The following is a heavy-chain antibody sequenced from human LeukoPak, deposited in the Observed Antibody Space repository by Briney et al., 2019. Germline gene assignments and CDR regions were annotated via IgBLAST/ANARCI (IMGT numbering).Heavy chain of an antibody. V-gene: IGHV3-7*01. Sequence: GSLRLSCATSGFTFSSYWMSWVRQAPGKGLEWVANIKQDGSEKYYVDSVKGRFTISRDNAKNSLYLQMNSLRAEDTAVYYCARYSGWQLNWFDPWGQGTLVTVSS. CDR3: ARYSGWQLNWFDP. J-gene: IGHJ5*02. CDR1: GFTFSSYW. D-gene: IGHD6-19*01. CDR2: IKQDGSEK.